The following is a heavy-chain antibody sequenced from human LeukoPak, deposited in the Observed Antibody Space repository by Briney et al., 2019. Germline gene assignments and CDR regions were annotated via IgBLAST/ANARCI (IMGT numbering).Heavy chain of an antibody. J-gene: IGHJ4*02. CDR1: GYTFTSYG. CDR2: IIPIFGTA. CDR3: ATGTAMVLYFFDY. Sequence: ASVKVSCKASGYTFTSYGISWVRQAPGQGLEWMGGIIPIFGTANYAQKFQGRVTITADESTSTAYMELSSLRSEDTAFYYCATGTAMVLYFFDYWGQGTLVTVSS. V-gene: IGHV1-69*13. D-gene: IGHD5-18*01.